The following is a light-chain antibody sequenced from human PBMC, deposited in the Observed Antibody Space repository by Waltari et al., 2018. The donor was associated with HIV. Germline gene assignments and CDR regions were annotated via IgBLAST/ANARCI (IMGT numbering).Light chain of an antibody. CDR3: CSYAGSSTYV. V-gene: IGLV2-23*02. J-gene: IGLJ1*01. CDR1: SSDVGSYNL. Sequence: QSALTQPASVSGSPGQSITISCTGRSSDVGSYNLVAWYQQHPGKAPKVIIYEVNERPSGVSNRFSGSKSGNTASLTISGLQAEDEADYYCCSYAGSSTYVFGTGTKVTVL. CDR2: EVN.